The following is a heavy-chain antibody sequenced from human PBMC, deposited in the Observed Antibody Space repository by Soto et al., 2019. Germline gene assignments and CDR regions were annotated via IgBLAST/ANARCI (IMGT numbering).Heavy chain of an antibody. CDR3: ARRDCRDGVCPFDY. CDR2: ISSSGRNK. D-gene: IGHD2-8*02. CDR1: GFTFSGAS. V-gene: IGHV3-21*02. J-gene: IGHJ4*02. Sequence: EVQLVESGGGLVKPGGSLRLSCGASGFTFSGASRSWVRQAPGSGLEWVSSISSSGRNKYYADSVKGRFTVSRDNAENSLSLQMNSLNADDTAVYYCARRDCRDGVCPFDYWGQGALVIVSS.